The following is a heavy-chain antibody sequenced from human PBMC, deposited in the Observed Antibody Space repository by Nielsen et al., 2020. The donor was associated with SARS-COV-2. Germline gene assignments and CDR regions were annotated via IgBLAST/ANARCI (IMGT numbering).Heavy chain of an antibody. J-gene: IGHJ5*02. V-gene: IGHV3-9*01. CDR2: ISWNSGSI. D-gene: IGHD2-2*01. Sequence: GGSLRLSCAASGFTFDDYAMHWVRQAPGKGLEWVSGISWNSGSIGYADSVKGRFTISRDNAKNSLYLQMNSLRAGDTALYYCAKAGWDCSSTSCYENWFDPWGQGTLVTVSS. CDR3: AKAGWDCSSTSCYENWFDP. CDR1: GFTFDDYA.